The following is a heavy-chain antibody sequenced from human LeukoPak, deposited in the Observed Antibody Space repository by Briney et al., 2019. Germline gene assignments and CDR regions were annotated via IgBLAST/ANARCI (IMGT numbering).Heavy chain of an antibody. J-gene: IGHJ4*02. V-gene: IGHV3-7*01. CDR2: IKPDGSEK. CDR1: GFTFTTHW. D-gene: IGHD3-16*01. Sequence: GGSLRLSCVASGFTFTTHWMTWVRQVPGKGLEWVANIKPDGSEKYYVDSVEGRFAISRDNTKNSLYLQMNNLRAEDTGLYFCVSAPNSFYLDHWGQGALVTVSS. CDR3: VSAPNSFYLDH.